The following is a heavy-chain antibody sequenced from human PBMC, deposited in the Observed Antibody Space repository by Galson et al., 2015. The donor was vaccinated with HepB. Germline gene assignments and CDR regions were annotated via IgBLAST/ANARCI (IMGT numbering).Heavy chain of an antibody. Sequence: QSGAEVKKPGESLRISCKGSGYSFTSDWISWVRQMPGKGLGWMGRIDPSDSYTNYSPSFQGHVTTSADKSISTAYLQWSSLKASDTAMYYCARWVPGRSSGCRYWGQGTLVTVSS. CDR3: ARWVPGRSSGCRY. J-gene: IGHJ4*02. V-gene: IGHV5-10-1*01. CDR2: IDPSDSYT. D-gene: IGHD6-19*01. CDR1: GYSFTSDW.